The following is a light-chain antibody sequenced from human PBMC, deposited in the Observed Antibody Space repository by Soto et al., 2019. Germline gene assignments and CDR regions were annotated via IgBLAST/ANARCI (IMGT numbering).Light chain of an antibody. J-gene: IGLJ2*01. CDR1: SSDIGSYNL. Sequence: QSVLTQPGSVSGSPGQSITISCSGTSSDIGSYNLVSWYQQHPGKAPKVIIFEGSRLPSGVSSRFSGSKSGNTASLTISGLRPEDEADYYCSSSSGSSGLVVFGGGTKVTVL. CDR3: SSSSGSSGLVV. CDR2: EGS. V-gene: IGLV2-23*01.